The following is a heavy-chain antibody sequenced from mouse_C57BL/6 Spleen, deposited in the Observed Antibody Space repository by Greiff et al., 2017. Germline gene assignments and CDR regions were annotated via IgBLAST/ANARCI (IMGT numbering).Heavy chain of an antibody. D-gene: IGHD4-1*01. CDR3: ARAWDDAMDY. V-gene: IGHV1-7*01. J-gene: IGHJ4*01. CDR2: INPSSGYT. CDR1: GYTFTSYW. Sequence: QVHVKQSGAELAKPGASVTLSCKASGYTFTSYWMHWVKQRPGQGLEWIGYINPSSGYTKYNQKFKDKATLTADKSSSTAYMQLSSLTYEDSAVYYCARAWDDAMDYWGQGTSVTVSS.